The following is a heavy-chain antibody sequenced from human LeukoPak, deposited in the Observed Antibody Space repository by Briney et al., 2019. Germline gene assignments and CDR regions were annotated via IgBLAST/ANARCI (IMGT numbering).Heavy chain of an antibody. CDR2: IYSGGST. CDR1: GFTVSSNY. Sequence: GGSLRLSCAASGFTVSSNYMSWVRQAPGKGLEWVSVIYSGGSTYYADSVKGGFTISRDNSKNTLYLQMNSLRAEDTAVYYCARLQWFGEHDAFDIWGQGTMVTVSS. D-gene: IGHD3-10*01. CDR3: ARLQWFGEHDAFDI. J-gene: IGHJ3*02. V-gene: IGHV3-66*04.